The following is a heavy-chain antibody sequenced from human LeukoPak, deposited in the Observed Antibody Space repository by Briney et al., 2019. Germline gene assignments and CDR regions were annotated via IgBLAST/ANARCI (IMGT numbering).Heavy chain of an antibody. J-gene: IGHJ4*02. CDR1: GYTFTSYG. CDR2: ISAYNGNT. CDR3: ARARGYYDSSGYCFDY. Sequence: ASVKVPCKASGYTFTSYGISWVRQAPGQGLEWMGWISAYNGNTNYAQKLQGRVTMTTDTSTSTAYMELMSLRSDDTAVYYCARARGYYDSSGYCFDYWGQGTLVTVSS. D-gene: IGHD3-22*01. V-gene: IGHV1-18*01.